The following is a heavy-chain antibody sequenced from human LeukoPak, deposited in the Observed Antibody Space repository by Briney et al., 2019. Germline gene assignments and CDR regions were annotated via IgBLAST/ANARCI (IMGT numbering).Heavy chain of an antibody. CDR2: IKEDGSEK. CDR1: GFTFSSYW. D-gene: IGHD2-21*01. J-gene: IGHJ4*02. Sequence: GGPLRLSCAASGFTFSSYWMSWVRQAPGKGLEWVANIKEDGSEKSHADSVKGRFTVSRDNTKNSLYLQMDSLRAEDTAVYYCAKCGAYRSYDYWGQGILVIVSS. CDR3: AKCGAYRSYDY. V-gene: IGHV3-7*01.